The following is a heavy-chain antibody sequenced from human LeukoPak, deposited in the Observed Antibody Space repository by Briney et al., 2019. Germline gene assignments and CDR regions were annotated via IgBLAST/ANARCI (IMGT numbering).Heavy chain of an antibody. CDR3: AKDLVSGWPEGAFDI. J-gene: IGHJ3*02. Sequence: ETLSLTCTVSGGSISSSSYYWGWIRQPPGKGLEWVSAIGGSGGSTYYADSVKGRFTISRDNSKNTLYLQMNSLRAEDTAVYYCAKDLVSGWPEGAFDIWGQGTMVTVSS. CDR1: GGSISSSSYY. V-gene: IGHV3-23*01. CDR2: IGGSGGST. D-gene: IGHD6-19*01.